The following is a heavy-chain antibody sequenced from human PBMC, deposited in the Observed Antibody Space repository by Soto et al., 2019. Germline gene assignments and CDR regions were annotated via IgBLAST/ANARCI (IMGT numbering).Heavy chain of an antibody. CDR3: AKDSARGSGWSP. Sequence: AGGSLRLSCAASGFTFSSYAMSWVRQAPGKGLEWVSAISGSGGSTYYADPVKGRFTIFRDNSKNTLHLQMNSLRAEDTAVYYCAKDSARGSGWSPWGQGILVTVSS. V-gene: IGHV3-23*01. CDR1: GFTFSSYA. D-gene: IGHD6-19*01. CDR2: ISGSGGST. J-gene: IGHJ5*02.